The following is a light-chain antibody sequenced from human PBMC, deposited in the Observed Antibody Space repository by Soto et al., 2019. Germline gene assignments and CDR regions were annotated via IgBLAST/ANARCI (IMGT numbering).Light chain of an antibody. Sequence: QSALTQPASVSGSPGQSITISCTGTSSDVGDYKYVSWYQQHPGKAPKLVISEVSNRPSGISNRFSGSKSGNTASLTISGLQAEDEADYYCSSYTTISTYVYGPGTKVTV. CDR2: EVS. J-gene: IGLJ1*01. V-gene: IGLV2-14*01. CDR1: SSDVGDYKY. CDR3: SSYTTISTYV.